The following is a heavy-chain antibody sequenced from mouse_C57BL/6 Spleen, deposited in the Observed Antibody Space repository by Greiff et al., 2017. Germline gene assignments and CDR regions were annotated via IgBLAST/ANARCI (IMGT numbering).Heavy chain of an antibody. Sequence: EVKVVESGGGLVKPGGSLKLSCAASGFTFSDYGMHWVRQAPEKGLEWVAYISSGSSTIYYADTVKGRFTISRDNAKNTLFLQMTSLRSEDTAMYYCARPGYSNYIADWGKGTLVTVSA. CDR1: GFTFSDYG. J-gene: IGHJ3*01. CDR2: ISSGSSTI. D-gene: IGHD2-5*01. V-gene: IGHV5-17*01. CDR3: ARPGYSNYIAD.